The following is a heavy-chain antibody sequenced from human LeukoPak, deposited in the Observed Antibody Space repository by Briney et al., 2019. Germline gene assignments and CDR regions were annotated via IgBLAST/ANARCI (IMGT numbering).Heavy chain of an antibody. CDR3: ARGLGSGIVSLRYFDY. J-gene: IGHJ4*02. Sequence: ASVKVSCKASGGTFNGYAISWVRQAPGQGLEWMGGIIPIFGTANYAQKFQGRVTITADESTSTAYMELSSLRSEDTAMYYCARGLGSGIVSLRYFDYWGQGTLVTVSS. CDR2: IIPIFGTA. CDR1: GGTFNGYA. V-gene: IGHV1-69*13. D-gene: IGHD3-10*01.